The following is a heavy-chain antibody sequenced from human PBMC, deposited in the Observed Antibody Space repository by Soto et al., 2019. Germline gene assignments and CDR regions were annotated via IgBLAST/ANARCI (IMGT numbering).Heavy chain of an antibody. CDR2: IKFDGSEK. V-gene: IGHV3-7*03. CDR3: VKDGGYCSSATCYSPRNHYFDA. Sequence: PGGSLRLSCAASGFDFSVYWMSWVRQAPGKGPEWVANIKFDGSEKQYVDSVKGRFTISRDNARNSVFLQMNSLRAGDTAVYYCVKDGGYCSSATCYSPRNHYFDAWGQDTLVTVSS. D-gene: IGHD2-2*01. CDR1: GFDFSVYW. J-gene: IGHJ5*02.